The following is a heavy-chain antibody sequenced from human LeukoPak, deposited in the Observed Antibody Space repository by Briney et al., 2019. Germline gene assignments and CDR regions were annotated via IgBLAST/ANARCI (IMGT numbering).Heavy chain of an antibody. CDR2: IYYSGST. D-gene: IGHD6-19*01. Sequence: SETLSLTCTVSGGSISSYYWSWIRQPPVKGLEWLGYIYYSGSTNYNPSLKSRVTISVDTSKNQFSLKLSSVTAADTAVYYCARHGYSSGWPYNWFDPWGQGTLVTVSS. V-gene: IGHV4-59*08. J-gene: IGHJ5*02. CDR3: ARHGYSSGWPYNWFDP. CDR1: GGSISSYY.